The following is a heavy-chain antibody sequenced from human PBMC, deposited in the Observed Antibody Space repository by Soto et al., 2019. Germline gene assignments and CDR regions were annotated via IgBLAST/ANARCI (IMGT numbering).Heavy chain of an antibody. CDR1: GYTFTGYY. CDR3: ARSRGYSYGRSHYYYYGMDV. J-gene: IGHJ6*02. D-gene: IGHD5-18*01. Sequence: QVQLVQSGAEVKKPGASVKVSCKASGYTFTGYYMHWVRQAPGQGLEWMGWMNPNSGNTGYAQKFQGRVTMTRNTSISTAYMELSSLRSEDTAVYYCARSRGYSYGRSHYYYYGMDVWGQGTTVTVSS. V-gene: IGHV1-8*02. CDR2: MNPNSGNT.